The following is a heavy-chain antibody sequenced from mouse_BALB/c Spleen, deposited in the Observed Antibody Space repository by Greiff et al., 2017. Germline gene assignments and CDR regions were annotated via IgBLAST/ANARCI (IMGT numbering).Heavy chain of an antibody. CDR3: ARRANWYAMDY. CDR1: GFTFSSYG. J-gene: IGHJ4*01. CDR2: ISSGGSYT. D-gene: IGHD4-1*01. Sequence: EVQLVESGGDLVKPGGSLKLSCAASGFTFSSYGMSWVRQTPDKRLEWVATISSGGSYTYYPDSVKGRFTISRDNAKNTLYLQMSSLRSEDTAMYYCARRANWYAMDYWGQGTSVTVSS. V-gene: IGHV5-6*01.